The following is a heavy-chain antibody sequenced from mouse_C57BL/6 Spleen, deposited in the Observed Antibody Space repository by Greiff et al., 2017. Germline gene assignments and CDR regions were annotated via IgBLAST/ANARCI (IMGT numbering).Heavy chain of an antibody. CDR1: GFTFSSYG. CDR2: ISSGGSYT. J-gene: IGHJ4*01. V-gene: IGHV5-6*01. Sequence: EVKLVESGGDLVKPGGSLKLSCAASGFTFSSYGMSWVRQTPDKRLEWVATISSGGSYTYYPDSVKGRFTISRDNAKNTLYLQMSSLKSEDTAMYYCARQTGTVRGYAMGYWGQGTSVTVSS. CDR3: ARQTGTVRGYAMGY. D-gene: IGHD4-1*01.